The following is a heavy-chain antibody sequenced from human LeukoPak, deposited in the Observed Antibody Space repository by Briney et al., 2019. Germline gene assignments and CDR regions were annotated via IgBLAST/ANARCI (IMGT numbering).Heavy chain of an antibody. CDR1: GGSISSYY. Sequence: SETLSLTCTVSGGSISSYYWSWIRQPLGKGLEWIGYIYYSGSTNYNPSLKSRVTISVDTSKNQFSLKLSSVTAADTAVYYCARGIVGSYYYDSSGTRPLDPWGQGTLVTVSS. CDR2: IYYSGST. V-gene: IGHV4-59*01. J-gene: IGHJ5*02. D-gene: IGHD3-22*01. CDR3: ARGIVGSYYYDSSGTRPLDP.